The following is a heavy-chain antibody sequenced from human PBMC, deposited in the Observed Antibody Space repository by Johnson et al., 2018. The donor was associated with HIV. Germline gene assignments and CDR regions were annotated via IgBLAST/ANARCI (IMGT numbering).Heavy chain of an antibody. D-gene: IGHD6-19*01. CDR3: ARDGIEWLVSSHAFDI. J-gene: IGHJ3*02. CDR2: VSYDGSNK. Sequence: QVQLVESGGGVVQPGRSLRLSCAASGFSVTTDYMNWVRQAPGKGLEWVAVVSYDGSNKYYADSVKGRFTISRDNSKNTLYLQMNSLRAEDTALYYCARDGIEWLVSSHAFDIWGQGTMVTGSS. CDR1: GFSVTTDY. V-gene: IGHV3-30-3*01.